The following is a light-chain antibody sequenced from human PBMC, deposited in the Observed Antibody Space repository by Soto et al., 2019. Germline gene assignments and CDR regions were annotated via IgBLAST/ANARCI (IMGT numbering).Light chain of an antibody. CDR3: QQRSYWPLT. Sequence: EIVLTQSPATLSLSPGERATLSCRASQSVGSYLAWYRQRPGQAPRLLIYDTNKRATGVPDRFSGGGFGTDFPLIISSVESVDFALYYCQQRSYWPLTFGGGTRVDIK. CDR1: QSVGSY. CDR2: DTN. V-gene: IGKV3-11*01. J-gene: IGKJ4*01.